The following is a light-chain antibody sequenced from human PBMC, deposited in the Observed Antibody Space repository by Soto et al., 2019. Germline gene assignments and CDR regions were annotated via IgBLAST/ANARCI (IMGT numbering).Light chain of an antibody. V-gene: IGLV2-14*01. CDR2: DVS. CDR3: SSYTSIHTYV. CDR1: SSDVGGYDY. Sequence: QSVLTQPASVSGSPGQSIAISCTGTSSDVGGYDYVSWYQQHAGKAPKLMIYDVSNRPSGVPNRFSGSQSGNTASLTISGLRAEDDADYYCSSYTSIHTYVFGTGTKLTVL. J-gene: IGLJ1*01.